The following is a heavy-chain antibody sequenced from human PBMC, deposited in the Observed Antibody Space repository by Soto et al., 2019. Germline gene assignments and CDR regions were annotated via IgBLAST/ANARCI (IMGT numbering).Heavy chain of an antibody. CDR3: ERDRRFSNGWFFDY. Sequence: ASVKVSCKASGYTFIGYYMHWVRQAPGQGLEWMGWIKPNNGDTDYAQKFRGRVTLTRDTSISTAYMELNRLQYEDTAVYYCERDRRFSNGWFFDYCRKGIVVTASS. J-gene: IGHJ4*02. CDR1: GYTFIGYY. V-gene: IGHV1-2*02. D-gene: IGHD6-19*01. CDR2: IKPNNGDT.